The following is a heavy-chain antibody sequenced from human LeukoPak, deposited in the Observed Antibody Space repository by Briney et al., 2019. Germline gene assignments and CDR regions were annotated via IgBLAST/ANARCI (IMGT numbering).Heavy chain of an antibody. J-gene: IGHJ6*02. CDR1: GGSFSGYY. CDR3: ARGSRAVAGRVRRYYYGMDV. V-gene: IGHV4-34*01. D-gene: IGHD6-19*01. CDR2: INHSGST. Sequence: SETLSLTCAVYGGSFSGYYWSWIRQPPWKGLEWIGEINHSGSTNYNPSLKSRVTISVDTSKNQFSLKLSSVTAADTAVYYCARGSRAVAGRVRRYYYGMDVWGQGTTVTVSS.